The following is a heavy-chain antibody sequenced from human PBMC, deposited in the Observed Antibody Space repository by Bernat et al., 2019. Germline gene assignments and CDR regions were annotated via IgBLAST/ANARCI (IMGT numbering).Heavy chain of an antibody. CDR3: ARGLSHYGPDY. V-gene: IGHV4-34*01. CDR1: GGSFSGYY. Sequence: QLQLRQWGAGLLKPSETLSLTCAVYGGSFSGYYWSWIRQPPGKGLEWIGEINHSGSTNYNPSLKSRVTISVDTSKNQFSLKLSSVTAADTAVYYCARGLSHYGPDYWGQGTLVTVSS. D-gene: IGHD3-10*01. CDR2: INHSGST. J-gene: IGHJ4*02.